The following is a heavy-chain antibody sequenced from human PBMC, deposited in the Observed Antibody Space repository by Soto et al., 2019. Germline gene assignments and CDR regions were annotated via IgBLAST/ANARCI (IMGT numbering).Heavy chain of an antibody. CDR3: ARGGVGNFDR. D-gene: IGHD6-25*01. Sequence: EVQLVECGGGLVQPGGSLRLSCAASGFTFSSYWMHWVRQAPGKGLVWVSRIHSDGSSTTYADSVKGRFTISRDNAKNMVYLQMDSLRAEDTAVYYCARGGVGNFDRWGQGTLVTVSS. CDR1: GFTFSSYW. CDR2: IHSDGSST. J-gene: IGHJ4*02. V-gene: IGHV3-74*01.